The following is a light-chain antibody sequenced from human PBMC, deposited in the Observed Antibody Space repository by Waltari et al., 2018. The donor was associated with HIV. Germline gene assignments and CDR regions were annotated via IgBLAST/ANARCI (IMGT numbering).Light chain of an antibody. CDR1: SSDVGGYNL. Sequence: QSALTQPASVSGSPGQSITITCSGTSSDVGGYNLVSWYQQHPGKAPKLLIYEVSKRPSGLSSRFSGSKSGNTASLTISGLQAEDEADYYCCSHATGPDLLFGGGTKLTVL. CDR3: CSHATGPDLL. CDR2: EVS. V-gene: IGLV2-23*02. J-gene: IGLJ2*01.